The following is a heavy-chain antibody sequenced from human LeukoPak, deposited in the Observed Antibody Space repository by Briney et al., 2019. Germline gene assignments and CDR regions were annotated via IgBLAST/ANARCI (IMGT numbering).Heavy chain of an antibody. D-gene: IGHD3-10*01. V-gene: IGHV3-74*01. CDR1: GFTFSSYW. J-gene: IGHJ6*02. CDR3: ARVSGGSGSYYYYGMDV. Sequence: PGGSLRLSCAASGFTFSSYWMHWVRQAPGKGLVWVSRINSDGSSTSYADSVKGRFTISRDNAKNTLYLQMNSLRAEDTAVYYCARVSGGSGSYYYYGMDVWGQGTTVTVSS. CDR2: INSDGSST.